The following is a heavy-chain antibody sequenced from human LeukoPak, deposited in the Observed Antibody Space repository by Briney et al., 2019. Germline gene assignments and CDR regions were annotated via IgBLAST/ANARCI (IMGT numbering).Heavy chain of an antibody. CDR3: ARYWGYYYDSSGYYHDAFDI. CDR1: GYSISSGYY. V-gene: IGHV4-38-2*02. CDR2: IYHSGST. Sequence: PSETLSLTCTVSGYSISSGYYWGWIRQPPGKGLEWIGSIYHSGSTYYNPSLKSRVTISVDTSKNQFSLKLSSVTAADTAVYYCARYWGYYYDSSGYYHDAFDIWGQGTMVTVSS. D-gene: IGHD3-22*01. J-gene: IGHJ3*02.